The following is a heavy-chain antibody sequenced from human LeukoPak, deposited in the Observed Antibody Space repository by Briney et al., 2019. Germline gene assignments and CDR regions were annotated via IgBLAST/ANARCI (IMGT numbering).Heavy chain of an antibody. J-gene: IGHJ4*02. Sequence: GGSLRLSCAASGFTFRSYWMSWVRQAPGKGLEWVANIKQDGSEKYYVDTVMGRFTISRDNAKKSLYLQMNSLRAEDTAVYYCARDGLPFDYWGQGTLVTVSS. CDR1: GFTFRSYW. CDR2: IKQDGSEK. CDR3: ARDGLPFDY. V-gene: IGHV3-7*03.